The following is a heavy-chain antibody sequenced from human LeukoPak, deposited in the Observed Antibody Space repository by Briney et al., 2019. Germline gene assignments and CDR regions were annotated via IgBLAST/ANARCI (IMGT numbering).Heavy chain of an antibody. CDR2: IIPIFGTV. Sequence: ASVTVSCTASGGTFSSYAISWVRQAPGQGLEWMGGIIPIFGTVNYAQKFQGRVTITADESTSTAYMELSSLRSEDTAVYYCARGEDSGSYYRSFDYWGQGTLVTVSS. CDR3: ARGEDSGSYYRSFDY. J-gene: IGHJ4*02. V-gene: IGHV1-69*01. CDR1: GGTFSSYA. D-gene: IGHD1-26*01.